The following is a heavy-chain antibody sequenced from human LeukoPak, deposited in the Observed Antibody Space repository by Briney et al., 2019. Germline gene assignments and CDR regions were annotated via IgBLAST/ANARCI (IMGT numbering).Heavy chain of an antibody. V-gene: IGHV4-34*01. D-gene: IGHD1-26*01. J-gene: IGHJ4*02. CDR1: GGSFSGYY. CDR3: ASRRSGSQRRIFDY. Sequence: PSETLSLTCAVYGGSFSGYYWSWIRQPPGKGLEWIGEINHSGSTNYNPSLKSRVTISVDTSKNQFSLKLSSVTAADTAVYYCASRRSGSQRRIFDYWGQGTLVTVSS. CDR2: INHSGST.